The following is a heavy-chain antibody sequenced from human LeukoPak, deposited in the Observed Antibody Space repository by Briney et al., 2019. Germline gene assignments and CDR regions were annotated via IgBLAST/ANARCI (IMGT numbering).Heavy chain of an antibody. V-gene: IGHV4-4*07. CDR1: GGSISSYY. J-gene: IGHJ3*02. CDR3: TREMSGGMSPDAFDI. Sequence: SETLPLTCTVSGGSISSYYWSWIRQPAGKGLEWIGRIYTSGSTNYNPSLKSRVTMSVDTSKNQFSLKLSSVTAADTAVYYCTREMSGGMSPDAFDIWGQGTMVTVSS. CDR2: IYTSGST. D-gene: IGHD2-15*01.